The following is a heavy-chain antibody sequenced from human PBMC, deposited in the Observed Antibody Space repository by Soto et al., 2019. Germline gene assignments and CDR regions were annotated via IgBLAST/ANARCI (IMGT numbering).Heavy chain of an antibody. J-gene: IGHJ2*01. CDR2: IIPIFGTA. D-gene: IGHD2-2*01. Sequence: ASVKVSCKASGGTFSSYAISWVRQAPGQGLEWMGGIIPIFGTANYAQKFQGRVTITADESTSTAYMELSSLRSEDTAVYYCASRSKDTMPHNWYFDLWGRGTLVTVSS. V-gene: IGHV1-69*13. CDR1: GGTFSSYA. CDR3: ASRSKDTMPHNWYFDL.